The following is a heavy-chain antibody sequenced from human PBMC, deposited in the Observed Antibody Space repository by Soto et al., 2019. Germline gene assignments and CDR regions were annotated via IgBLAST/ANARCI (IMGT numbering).Heavy chain of an antibody. CDR1: GFSLTTGKMG. J-gene: IGHJ6*02. CDR2: IFSDNER. Sequence: SGPTLVNPTATLTLTCTVSGFSLTTGKMGLSWIRQPPGKALEWLAHIFSDNERSYSTSLQGRLTISKDTSGSQVVLSMTNVDPVDTATYYCARMNVDSYQFYYAMDVWGQGTTVTVSS. V-gene: IGHV2-26*01. CDR3: ARMNVDSYQFYYAMDV. D-gene: IGHD4-17*01.